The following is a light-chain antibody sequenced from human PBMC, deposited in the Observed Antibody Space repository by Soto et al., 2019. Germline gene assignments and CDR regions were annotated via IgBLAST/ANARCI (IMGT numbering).Light chain of an antibody. CDR2: AAS. V-gene: IGKV1-27*01. J-gene: IGKJ3*01. Sequence: QMTQSQSSLSASVGDRFTITCRASLPISNYLAWYQQKPGKIPNLLIYAASTLQAGVPSRFSGSGSGTDFTLKISRVEAEDVGGYYCMQALQTPPTFGPGTKWIT. CDR1: LPISNY. CDR3: MQALQTPPT.